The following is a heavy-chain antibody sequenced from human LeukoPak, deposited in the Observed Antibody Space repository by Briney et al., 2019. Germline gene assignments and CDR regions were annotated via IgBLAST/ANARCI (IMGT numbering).Heavy chain of an antibody. Sequence: TGGSLRLSCAASGSTVSSNYMSWVRQAPGKGLEWVSVIYSGGSTYYADSVKGRFTISRDNSKNTLYLQMNSLRAEDTAVYYCANHDSSGYWVFDYWGQGTLVTVSS. D-gene: IGHD3-22*01. V-gene: IGHV3-66*01. J-gene: IGHJ4*02. CDR1: GSTVSSNY. CDR2: IYSGGST. CDR3: ANHDSSGYWVFDY.